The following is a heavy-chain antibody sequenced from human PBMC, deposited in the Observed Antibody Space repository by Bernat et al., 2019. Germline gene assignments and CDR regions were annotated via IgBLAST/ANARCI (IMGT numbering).Heavy chain of an antibody. V-gene: IGHV1-69*14. CDR3: ARGLWDYDFWSGYYSNDAFDI. D-gene: IGHD3-3*01. CDR2: IIPIFGTA. Sequence: QVQLVQSGAEVKKPGSSVKVSCKASGGTFSSYAISWVRQAPGQGLEWMGRIIPIFGTANYAQKFQGRVTITADKSTSTAYMELSSLRSEDTAVYYCARGLWDYDFWSGYYSNDAFDIWGQGTMVTVSS. CDR1: GGTFSSYA. J-gene: IGHJ3*02.